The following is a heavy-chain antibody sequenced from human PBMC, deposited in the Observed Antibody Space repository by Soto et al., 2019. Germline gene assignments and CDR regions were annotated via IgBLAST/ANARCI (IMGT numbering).Heavy chain of an antibody. V-gene: IGHV1-69*01. CDR3: ARDHQAGTGFDY. Sequence: QVQLVQSGAEVKKPGSSVKVSCKASGGPFSSYAISWVRHAPGQCLAWMGGIIPIFGTATDAQKFQGRVTITADETTTKAYMELSSLRSEDTAVYYGARDHQAGTGFDYWGQETLVTVSS. CDR1: GGPFSSYA. D-gene: IGHD6-13*01. J-gene: IGHJ4*02. CDR2: IIPIFGTA.